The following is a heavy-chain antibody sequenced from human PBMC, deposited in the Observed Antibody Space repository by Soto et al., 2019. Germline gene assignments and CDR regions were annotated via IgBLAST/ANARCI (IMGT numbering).Heavy chain of an antibody. CDR2: ISYDGSNK. V-gene: IGHV3-30-3*01. CDR1: GFTFSSYA. D-gene: IGHD6-6*01. CDR3: AREMGGSKGGQLGLTDGGYYYGMDV. J-gene: IGHJ6*02. Sequence: PGGSLRLSCAASGFTFSSYAMHWVRQAPGKGLEWVAVISYDGSNKYYADSVKGRFTISRDNSKNTLYLQMNSLRAEDTAVYYCAREMGGSKGGQLGLTDGGYYYGMDVWGQGTTVTVSS.